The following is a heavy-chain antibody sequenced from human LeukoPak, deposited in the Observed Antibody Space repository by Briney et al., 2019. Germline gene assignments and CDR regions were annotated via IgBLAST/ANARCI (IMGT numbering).Heavy chain of an antibody. CDR3: ARGSGDFWSGYFYYYYYMDV. V-gene: IGHV1-8*01. CDR1: GYTFTSYD. D-gene: IGHD3-3*01. Sequence: ASVKVSCKASGYTFTSYDIHWVRQATGQGLEWMGWMNPNSGNTGYAQKFQGRVTITRNTSISTAYMELSSLRSEDTAVYYCARGSGDFWSGYFYYYYYMDVWGKGTTVTVSS. J-gene: IGHJ6*03. CDR2: MNPNSGNT.